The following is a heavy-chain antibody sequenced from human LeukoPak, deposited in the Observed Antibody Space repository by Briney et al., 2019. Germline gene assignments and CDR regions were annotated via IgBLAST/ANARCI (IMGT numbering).Heavy chain of an antibody. Sequence: SETLSLTCAVYGGSFTDYYWSWIRQTPGKGREWLGEVNYSGTTNYNPSLKSRVTISVDTSKNQFSLKVTSVTAADTALYYCARAYNGYDYPWGQGTLVTVSS. CDR3: ARAYNGYDYP. D-gene: IGHD5-12*01. J-gene: IGHJ5*02. V-gene: IGHV4-34*01. CDR1: GGSFTDYY. CDR2: VNYSGTT.